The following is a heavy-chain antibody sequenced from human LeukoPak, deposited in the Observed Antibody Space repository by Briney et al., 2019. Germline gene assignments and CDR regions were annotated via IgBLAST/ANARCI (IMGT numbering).Heavy chain of an antibody. CDR1: GFTFSSYS. Sequence: HPGRSLRLSCAASGFTFSSYSMHWVRQAPGKGLEWVAVISYDGSNKYYADSVKGRFTISRDNSKNTLYLQMNSLRAEDTAVYYCAKIPAGTRRYYFDYWGQGTLVTVSS. CDR3: AKIPAGTRRYYFDY. J-gene: IGHJ4*02. CDR2: ISYDGSNK. D-gene: IGHD6-13*01. V-gene: IGHV3-30*18.